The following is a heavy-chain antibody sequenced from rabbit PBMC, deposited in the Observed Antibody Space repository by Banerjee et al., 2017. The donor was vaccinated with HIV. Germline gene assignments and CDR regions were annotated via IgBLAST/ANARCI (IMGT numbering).Heavy chain of an antibody. V-gene: IGHV1S45*01. CDR2: IDVVKSGST. D-gene: IGHD4-2*01. J-gene: IGHJ4*01. CDR3: ARDSAGREDFNL. Sequence: QEQLEESGGDLVKPGASLTLTCKASGLDFSINYWICWVRQAPGKGLEWIACIDVVKSGSTYYVNWAKGRFTISKTLSTTVTLQMTSLTAADTATYFCARDSAGREDFNLWGPGTLVTVS. CDR1: GLDFSINYW.